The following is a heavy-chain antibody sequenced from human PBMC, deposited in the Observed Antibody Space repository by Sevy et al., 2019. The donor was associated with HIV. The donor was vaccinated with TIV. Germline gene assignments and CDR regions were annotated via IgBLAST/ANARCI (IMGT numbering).Heavy chain of an antibody. V-gene: IGHV3-7*01. CDR1: GFTFSSYW. Sequence: GGSLRLSCAASGFTFSSYWMSWVRQAPGKGLEGVANIKQDGSEKYYVDSVKGRFTISRVNAKNSLYLQMNSLRAEGTAVYYCARTSYGLEFDYWGQGTLVTVSS. CDR3: ARTSYGLEFDY. J-gene: IGHJ4*02. CDR2: IKQDGSEK. D-gene: IGHD5-18*01.